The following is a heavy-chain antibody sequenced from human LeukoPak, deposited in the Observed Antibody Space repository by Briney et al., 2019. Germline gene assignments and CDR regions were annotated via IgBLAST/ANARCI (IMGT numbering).Heavy chain of an antibody. CDR2: IYYSGST. V-gene: IGHV4-59*01. CDR3: ARSYSGYDRFDY. D-gene: IGHD5-12*01. J-gene: IGHJ4*02. Sequence: SETLSLTCTVSGGSISSYYWSWIRQPPGKGLEWIGYIYYSGSTNYNPSLKSRVTISVDTSKNQFSLKLSSVTAADTAVYYCARSYSGYDRFDYWGQGTLVTVSS. CDR1: GGSISSYY.